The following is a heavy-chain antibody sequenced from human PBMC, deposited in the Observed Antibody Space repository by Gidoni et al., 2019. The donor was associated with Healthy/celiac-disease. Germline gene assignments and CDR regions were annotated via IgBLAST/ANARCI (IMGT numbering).Heavy chain of an antibody. Sequence: EVQLLESGGGLVQPGGSLRLSCAASGFTFSSYAMSWVRQAPGKGLEWVSAISGSGGSTYYADSVKGRFTISRDNSKNTLYLQMNSLRAEDTAVYYCAKGLYYDFWSGYYTVDYWGQGTLVTVSS. CDR2: ISGSGGST. CDR1: GFTFSSYA. CDR3: AKGLYYDFWSGYYTVDY. D-gene: IGHD3-3*01. V-gene: IGHV3-23*01. J-gene: IGHJ4*02.